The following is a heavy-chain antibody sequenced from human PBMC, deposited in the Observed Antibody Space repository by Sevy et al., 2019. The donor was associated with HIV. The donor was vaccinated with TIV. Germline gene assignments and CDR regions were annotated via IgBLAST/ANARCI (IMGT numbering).Heavy chain of an antibody. J-gene: IGHJ4*02. CDR2: IIPIFGAT. V-gene: IGHV1-69*13. CDR1: GGTFYSYA. D-gene: IGHD6-19*01. Sequence: ASVKVSCKASGGTFYSYAISWVRQAPGQGLEWMGGIIPIFGATNYAQKFQGRVTITGDESTSEAYMELSSLRSEDTAVYYCARAEKAVTGTAFDYWGQGTLVTVSS. CDR3: ARAEKAVTGTAFDY.